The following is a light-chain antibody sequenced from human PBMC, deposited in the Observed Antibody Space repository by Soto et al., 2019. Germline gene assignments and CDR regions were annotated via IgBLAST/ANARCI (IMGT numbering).Light chain of an antibody. CDR3: SSHANITPYV. CDR1: SSDVGAYND. V-gene: IGLV2-14*01. CDR2: DVT. J-gene: IGLJ1*01. Sequence: QSALTQPASVSGSPGQSITISCTGTSSDVGAYNDVSWYQQHPGKAPKLMIYDVTNRPSGVSNRFSGSKSGNTASLTISGLQAEEEADYFCSSHANITPYVFGTGTKLTVL.